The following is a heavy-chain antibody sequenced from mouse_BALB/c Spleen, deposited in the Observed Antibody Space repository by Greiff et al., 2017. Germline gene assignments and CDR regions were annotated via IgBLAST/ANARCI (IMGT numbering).Heavy chain of an antibody. CDR3: ARLPAYYGNYEGAMDY. J-gene: IGHJ4*01. D-gene: IGHD2-10*01. CDR2: IYPGDGDT. V-gene: IGHV1-87*01. CDR1: GYTFTSYW. Sequence: QVQLQQSGAELARPGASVKLSCKASGYTFTSYWMQWVKQRPGKGLEWIGAIYPGDGDTRYTQKFKGKATLTADKSSSTAYMQLSSLASEDSAVYYCARLPAYYGNYEGAMDYWGQGTSVTVSS.